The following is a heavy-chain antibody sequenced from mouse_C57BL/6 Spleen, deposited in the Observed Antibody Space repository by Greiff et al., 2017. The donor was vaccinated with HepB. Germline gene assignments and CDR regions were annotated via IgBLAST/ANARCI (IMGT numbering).Heavy chain of an antibody. V-gene: IGHV3-6*01. D-gene: IGHD2-10*02. Sequence: EVKLQESGPGLVKPSQSLSLTCSVTGYSITSGYYWNWIRQFPGNKLEWMGYISYDGSNNYNPSLKNRISITRDTSKNQFFLKLNSVTTEDTATYYCARDRPSKEAMDYWGQGTSVTVSS. CDR3: ARDRPSKEAMDY. J-gene: IGHJ4*01. CDR1: GYSITSGYY. CDR2: ISYDGSN.